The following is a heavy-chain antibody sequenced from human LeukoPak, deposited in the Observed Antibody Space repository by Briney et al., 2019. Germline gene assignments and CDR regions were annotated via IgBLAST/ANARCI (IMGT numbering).Heavy chain of an antibody. D-gene: IGHD6-13*01. CDR1: GGSISSYY. CDR3: ARPRGGRGIAAARTNWYFDL. J-gene: IGHJ2*01. Sequence: SETLSLTCTVSGGSISSYYWSWIRQPPGKGLEWTGYIYYSGSTNYNPSLKSRVTISVDTSKNQFSLKLSSVTAADTAVYYCARPRGGRGIAAARTNWYFDLWGRGTLVTVSS. V-gene: IGHV4-59*01. CDR2: IYYSGST.